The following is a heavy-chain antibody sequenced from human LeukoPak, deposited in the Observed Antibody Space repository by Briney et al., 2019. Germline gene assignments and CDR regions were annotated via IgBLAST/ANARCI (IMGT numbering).Heavy chain of an antibody. CDR1: GGSISSSSYY. CDR3: ARDENWLGFDY. J-gene: IGHJ4*02. CDR2: IYYSGST. D-gene: IGHD3-10*01. V-gene: IGHV4-39*07. Sequence: TSETLSLTCTVSGGSISSSSYYWGWIRQPPGKGLEWIGSIYYSGSTYYNPSLKSRVTISVDTSKNQFSLKLSSVTAADTAVYYCARDENWLGFDYWGQGTLVTVSS.